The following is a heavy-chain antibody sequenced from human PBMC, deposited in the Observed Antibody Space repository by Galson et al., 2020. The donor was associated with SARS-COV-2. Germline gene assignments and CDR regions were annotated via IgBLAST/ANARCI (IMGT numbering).Heavy chain of an antibody. CDR2: ISAYNGNT. J-gene: IGHJ4*02. D-gene: IGHD3-10*01. V-gene: IGHV1-18*01. Sequence: ASVKVSCKASGYTFTSYGISWVRQAPGQGLEWMGWISAYNGNTNYAQKLQGRVTMTTDTSTSTAYMELRSLRSDDTAVYYCARRDDYGSGSYSTLDYWGQGTLVTVSS. CDR1: GYTFTSYG. CDR3: ARRDDYGSGSYSTLDY.